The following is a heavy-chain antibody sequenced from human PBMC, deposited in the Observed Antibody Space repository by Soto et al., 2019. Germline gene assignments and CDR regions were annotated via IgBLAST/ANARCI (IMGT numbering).Heavy chain of an antibody. J-gene: IGHJ6*02. D-gene: IGHD6-13*01. CDR1: GFTFSSYS. Sequence: PGGSLRLSCAASGFTFSSYSMNWVRQAPGKGLEWVSSISSSSSYIYYADSVKGRFTISRDNAKNSLYLQMNSLRAEDTAVCYCARGSVAAGHYYGMDVWGQGTTVTVSS. V-gene: IGHV3-21*01. CDR3: ARGSVAAGHYYGMDV. CDR2: ISSSSSYI.